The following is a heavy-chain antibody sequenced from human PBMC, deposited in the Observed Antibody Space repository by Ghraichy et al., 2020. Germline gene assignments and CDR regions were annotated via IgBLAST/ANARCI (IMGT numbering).Heavy chain of an antibody. J-gene: IGHJ4*02. CDR3: ARDRPFDY. D-gene: IGHD6-6*01. Sequence: GGSLRLSCAASGFTFSGYGMNWVRQAPGKGLEWVSSISGSGSTKYYADSVKGRFLISRDNAKNSLYLQMNSLRDEDTAVYYCARDRPFDYWGQGTLVTVSS. CDR2: ISGSGSTK. V-gene: IGHV3-48*02. CDR1: GFTFSGYG.